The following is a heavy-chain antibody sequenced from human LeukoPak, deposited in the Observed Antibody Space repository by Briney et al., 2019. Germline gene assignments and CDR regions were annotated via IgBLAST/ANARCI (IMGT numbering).Heavy chain of an antibody. CDR2: SIPILGIA. J-gene: IGHJ4*02. CDR1: GGTFTSYT. D-gene: IGHD3-9*01. V-gene: IGHV1-69*02. Sequence: GASVKVSCKASGGTFTSYTIRWVRQAPGQGLEWRGGSIPILGIANYAQKFQGRVTITAHKSTSTAYMELSSLRSEDTAVYYCAIGENFDWLLDYWGQGTLVTVSS. CDR3: AIGENFDWLLDY.